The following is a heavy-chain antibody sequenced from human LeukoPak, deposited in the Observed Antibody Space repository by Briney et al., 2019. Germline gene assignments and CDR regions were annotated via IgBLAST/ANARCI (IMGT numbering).Heavy chain of an antibody. V-gene: IGHV3-11*01. J-gene: IGHJ3*02. CDR3: ARDPPPHYYDSSGYGGDDAFDI. CDR1: GFTFSDYH. Sequence: GGSLRLSCAASGFTFSDYHMSWIRQAPGKGLEWVSYISSSGSTIYYADSVKGRFTISRDNAKNSLYLQMNSLRAEDTAVYYCARDPPPHYYDSSGYGGDDAFDIWGQGTMVTVSS. D-gene: IGHD3-22*01. CDR2: ISSSGSTI.